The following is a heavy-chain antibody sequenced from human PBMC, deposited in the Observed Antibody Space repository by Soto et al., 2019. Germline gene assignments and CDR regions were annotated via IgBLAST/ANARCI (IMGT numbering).Heavy chain of an antibody. CDR3: ARGIHGMSGTTDY. J-gene: IGHJ4*02. V-gene: IGHV4-4*02. CDR1: GGSITSSNC. CDR2: IYQSGNT. Sequence: QVQLQESGPGLVKPSGTLSLTCAVPGGSITSSNCWTWVRQPPGKGLEWIGEIYQSGNTNYNPSLKSRVTISVDKSKNQFSLKVNSVTAADTAIYYCARGIHGMSGTTDYWGQGTLVTVSS. D-gene: IGHD1-20*01.